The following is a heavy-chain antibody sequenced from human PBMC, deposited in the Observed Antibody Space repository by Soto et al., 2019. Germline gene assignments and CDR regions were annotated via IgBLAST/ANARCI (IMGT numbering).Heavy chain of an antibody. J-gene: IGHJ5*02. D-gene: IGHD3-22*01. V-gene: IGHV4-34*01. CDR3: ARGINYYDSSGDSWFDP. Sequence: SETLSLTCEVYGGSFRVYIWTWIRQTPGKGLQWIGQINHSGSANYNPSLKSRVTISVHTSNSQFSLELSSVTAADTAVYYCARGINYYDSSGDSWFDPWGQGTLVTVSS. CDR2: INHSGSA. CDR1: GGSFRVYI.